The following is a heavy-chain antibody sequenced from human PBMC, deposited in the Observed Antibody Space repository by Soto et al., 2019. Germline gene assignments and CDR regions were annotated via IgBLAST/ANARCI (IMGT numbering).Heavy chain of an antibody. CDR3: ARGRTITMVRGVIIAAFDY. CDR1: GGSISSYY. CDR2: IYYSGST. D-gene: IGHD3-10*01. V-gene: IGHV4-59*01. J-gene: IGHJ4*02. Sequence: PSETLSLTCTVSGGSISSYYWSWIRQPPGKGLEWIGYIYYSGSTNYNPSLKSRVTISVDTSKNQFSLKLSSVTAADTAVYYCARGRTITMVRGVIIAAFDYWGQGTLVTVSS.